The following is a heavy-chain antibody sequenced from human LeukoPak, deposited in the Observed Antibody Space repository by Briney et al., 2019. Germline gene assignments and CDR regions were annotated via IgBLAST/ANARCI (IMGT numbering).Heavy chain of an antibody. CDR1: GFTFSSYA. CDR3: ARDASDIVVVPAAVGPFDL. Sequence: EGSLRLSCAASGFTFSSYAMYWVRRTPGKGLEYVSVISGNGVSTHYATSVKGRFTISRDNSKNTLYLQMGSLRAEDMAVYYCARDASDIVVVPAAVGPFDLWGQGTLVTVSS. D-gene: IGHD2-2*01. CDR2: ISGNGVST. V-gene: IGHV3-64*01. J-gene: IGHJ4*02.